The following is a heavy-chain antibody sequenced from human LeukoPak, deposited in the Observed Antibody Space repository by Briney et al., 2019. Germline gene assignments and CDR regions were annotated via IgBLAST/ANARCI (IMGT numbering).Heavy chain of an antibody. D-gene: IGHD3-16*01. CDR1: GFTFSNYW. CDR3: ARGGGLDV. Sequence: GGSLRLSCAASGFTFSNYWMNWVRQAPGKGLEWVASINHNGNVNYYVDSVKGRFTISRDNAKNSLYLQMSNLRAEDTAVYFCARGGGLDVWGQGATVTVSS. J-gene: IGHJ6*02. CDR2: INHNGNVN. V-gene: IGHV3-7*03.